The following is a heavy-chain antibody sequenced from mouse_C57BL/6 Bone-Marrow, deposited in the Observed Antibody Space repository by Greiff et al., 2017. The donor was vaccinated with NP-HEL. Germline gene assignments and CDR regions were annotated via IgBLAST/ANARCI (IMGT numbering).Heavy chain of an antibody. D-gene: IGHD2-4*01. CDR3: ARRLVYYDYDGYFDY. CDR2: INYDGSST. Sequence: EVQLQESEGGLVQPGRSMKLSCTASGFTFSDYYMAWVRQVPEKGLEWVANINYDGSSTYYLDSLKSRFIISRDNAKNILYLQMSSLKSEDTATYYCARRLVYYDYDGYFDYWGQGTTLTVSS. V-gene: IGHV5-16*01. CDR1: GFTFSDYY. J-gene: IGHJ2*01.